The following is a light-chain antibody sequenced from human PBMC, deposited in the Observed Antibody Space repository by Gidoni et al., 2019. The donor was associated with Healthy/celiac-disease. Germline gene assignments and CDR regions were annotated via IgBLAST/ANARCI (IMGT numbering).Light chain of an antibody. J-gene: IGKJ4*01. Sequence: EIVSTQSPGTLSLSPGERATLSCRAIQSVSSSYLAWYQQKPGQAPRLLIYGASSRATGIPDRFSGSGSGTDFTLTISRLEPEDFAVYYCQQYGSSPLTFGGGTKVEIK. CDR3: QQYGSSPLT. V-gene: IGKV3-20*01. CDR2: GAS. CDR1: QSVSSSY.